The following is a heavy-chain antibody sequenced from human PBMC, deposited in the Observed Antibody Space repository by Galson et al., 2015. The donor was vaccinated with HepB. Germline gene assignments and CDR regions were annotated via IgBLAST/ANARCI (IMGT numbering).Heavy chain of an antibody. CDR1: GFTFSSYA. CDR3: AREPPSYCSGGSCYPESVDY. CDR2: ISYDGSNK. Sequence: SLRLSCAASGFTFSSYAMHWVRQAPGKGLEWVAVISYDGSNKYYADSVKGRFTISRDNSKNTLYLQMNSLRAEDTAVYYCAREPPSYCSGGSCYPESVDYWGQGTLVTVSS. J-gene: IGHJ4*02. D-gene: IGHD2-15*01. V-gene: IGHV3-30*04.